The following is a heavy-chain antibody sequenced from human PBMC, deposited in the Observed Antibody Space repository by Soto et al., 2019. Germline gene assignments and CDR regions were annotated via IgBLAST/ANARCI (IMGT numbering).Heavy chain of an antibody. J-gene: IGHJ4*02. D-gene: IGHD3-22*01. CDR1: GYSFNNYW. CDR3: AKTSRDYYDSSGYYYVEDY. V-gene: IGHV5-51*01. Sequence: GESLKISCKGSGYSFNNYWIAWVRQMPGKGLEWMGIIYPGDSNTRYSPSFQGQVIISADKSITTAYLQWSSLRAEDTAVYYCAKTSRDYYDSSGYYYVEDYWGQGTLVTVSS. CDR2: IYPGDSNT.